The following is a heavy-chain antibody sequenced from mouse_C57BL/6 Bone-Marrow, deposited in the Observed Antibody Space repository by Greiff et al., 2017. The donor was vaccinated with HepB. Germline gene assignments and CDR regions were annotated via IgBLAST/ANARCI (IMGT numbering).Heavy chain of an antibody. CDR2: VDPEDGDT. J-gene: IGHJ2*01. Sequence: EVQLKESGAELVRPGASVKLSCTASGFNIKDYYMHWVKQRPEQGLEWIGRVDPEDGDTEYAPKFQGKATMTADTSSNPAYLQLSSLTSEDTAVYYCTTRGLLRFLFDYWGQGTTLTVSS. D-gene: IGHD1-1*01. CDR3: TTRGLLRFLFDY. V-gene: IGHV14-1*01. CDR1: GFNIKDYY.